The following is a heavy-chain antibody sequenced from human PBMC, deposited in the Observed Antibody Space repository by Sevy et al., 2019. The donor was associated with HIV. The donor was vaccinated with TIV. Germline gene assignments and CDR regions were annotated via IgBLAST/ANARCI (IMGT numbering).Heavy chain of an antibody. J-gene: IGHJ6*02. CDR1: GFSFSSFG. CDR2: ISYDENKK. D-gene: IGHD6-6*01. CDR3: ARGLAALPYYYYGMDV. V-gene: IGHV3-33*05. Sequence: GGSLRLSCAASGFSFSSFGMHWVRQAPGKGLEWVAVISYDENKKHYSDSVKGRFTISRDNSKDTLYLQMNSLRVEDTAVYYCARGLAALPYYYYGMDVWGQRTTVTVSS.